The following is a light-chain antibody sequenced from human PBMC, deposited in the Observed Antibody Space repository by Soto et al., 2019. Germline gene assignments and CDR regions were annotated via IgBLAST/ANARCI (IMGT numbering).Light chain of an antibody. V-gene: IGKV3-15*01. Sequence: EIVMTQSPATLSVSPGGRATLSCRASQSISDTLAWYQQKPGQAPRLLIYGASTRATGFPARFSGSGSGADFTLTISSLQSEDFAVYYCQQYDNWSWTFGQGTKVEIK. J-gene: IGKJ1*01. CDR1: QSISDT. CDR3: QQYDNWSWT. CDR2: GAS.